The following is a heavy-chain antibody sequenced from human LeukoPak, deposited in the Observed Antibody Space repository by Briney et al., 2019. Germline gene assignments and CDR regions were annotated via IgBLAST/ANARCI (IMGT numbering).Heavy chain of an antibody. CDR1: GYTFSSYY. J-gene: IGHJ4*02. Sequence: GASVKVSCKTSGYTFSSYYIHWVRQAPGQGLEWMGIINPSGGSTSYAQKFQGRVTMTRDMSTSTVYMELSSLRSEDTAVYYCARGKAVAEEYFDYWGQGTLVTVSS. D-gene: IGHD6-19*01. CDR2: INPSGGST. CDR3: ARGKAVAEEYFDY. V-gene: IGHV1-46*01.